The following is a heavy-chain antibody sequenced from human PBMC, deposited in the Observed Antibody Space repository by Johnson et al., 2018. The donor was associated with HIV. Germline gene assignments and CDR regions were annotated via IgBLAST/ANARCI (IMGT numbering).Heavy chain of an antibody. V-gene: IGHV3-74*02. CDR3: ARVLWFGELFSRAFDI. CDR1: GFIFSNYW. D-gene: IGHD3-10*01. CDR2: INSDGTAT. J-gene: IGHJ3*02. Sequence: VHLVESGGGLVKPGGSLRLSCAASGFIFSNYWMHWVRQVPGRGLVWVARINSDGTATSYADPVKGRLTISRDNAKSTLYLEMNSLRADDMAVYYCARVLWFGELFSRAFDIWGQGTMVTVS.